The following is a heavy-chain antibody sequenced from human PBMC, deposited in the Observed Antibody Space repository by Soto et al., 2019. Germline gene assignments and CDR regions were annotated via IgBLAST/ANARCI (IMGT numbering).Heavy chain of an antibody. V-gene: IGHV3-30-3*01. Sequence: QVQLVESGGRVVQPGGSLRLSCAASGFMFSRYAIHWVRQAPGKGLEWVAVISKDGSVKYYADSVRGRFSISRDKSKNTVYLEMNGIRDDDTAVFYCARSRSGAVPDSFGYWGQGTLGTVSS. CDR2: ISKDGSVK. CDR3: ARSRSGAVPDSFGY. D-gene: IGHD3-3*01. CDR1: GFMFSRYA. J-gene: IGHJ1*01.